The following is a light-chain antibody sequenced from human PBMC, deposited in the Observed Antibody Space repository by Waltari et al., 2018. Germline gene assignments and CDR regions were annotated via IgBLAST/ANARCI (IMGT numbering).Light chain of an antibody. Sequence: EVMMTQSPATLSVSPGERATLSCRASQSVSSDLAWYQQKAGQAPRLLIHAASTRATGIPARFSGSGSGTEFTLTISRLQSEDFAVYYCQQYNSWPRTFGLGTKVETK. CDR3: QQYNSWPRT. J-gene: IGKJ1*01. CDR1: QSVSSD. V-gene: IGKV3-15*01. CDR2: AAS.